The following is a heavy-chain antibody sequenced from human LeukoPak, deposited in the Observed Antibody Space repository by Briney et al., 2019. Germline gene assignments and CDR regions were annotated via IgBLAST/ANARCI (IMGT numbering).Heavy chain of an antibody. D-gene: IGHD2-8*01. CDR2: INHSGST. CDR1: GFTFSTYA. V-gene: IGHV4-34*01. J-gene: IGHJ4*02. Sequence: PGGSLRLSCAASGFTFSTYAMTWVRQPPGKGLEWIGEINHSGSTNYNPSLKSRVTISVDTSKNQFSLKLSSVTAADTAVYYCARGLYRSVLMVYAIGGYFDYWGQGTLVTVSS. CDR3: ARGLYRSVLMVYAIGGYFDY.